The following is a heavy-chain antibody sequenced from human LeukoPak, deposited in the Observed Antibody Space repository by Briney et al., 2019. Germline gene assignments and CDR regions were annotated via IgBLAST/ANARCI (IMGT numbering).Heavy chain of an antibody. V-gene: IGHV4-59*11. CDR2: IYYSGST. CDR3: ARGSNYDFWTIDLGGPDAFDI. J-gene: IGHJ3*02. D-gene: IGHD3-3*01. CDR1: GGSISSHY. Sequence: SETLSLTCTVSGGSISSHYWSWIRQPPGKGLEWIGYIYYSGSTNYNLSLKSRVTISVDTSKNQFSPKLSSVTAADTAVYYCARGSNYDFWTIDLGGPDAFDIWGQGTMVTVSS.